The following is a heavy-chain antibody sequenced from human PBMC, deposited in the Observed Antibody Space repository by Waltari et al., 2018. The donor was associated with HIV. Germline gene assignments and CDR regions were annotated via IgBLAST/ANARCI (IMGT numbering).Heavy chain of an antibody. V-gene: IGHV3-30*02. Sequence: QVQLVESGGGVVQPGGSLRLPCAACGFTFTGSAIPGVRPAPGKGLEWVAFMRYDGTNKYYADSVKGRFTISRDNSKNSLYLQMNSLRAEDTALYYCAKEGATLTTSAYFYYYGMDVWGQGTTVTVSS. J-gene: IGHJ6*02. D-gene: IGHD4-4*01. CDR3: AKEGATLTTSAYFYYYGMDV. CDR1: GFTFTGSA. CDR2: MRYDGTNK.